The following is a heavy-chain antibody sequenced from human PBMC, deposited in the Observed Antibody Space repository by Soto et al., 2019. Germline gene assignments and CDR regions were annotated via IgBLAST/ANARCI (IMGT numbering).Heavy chain of an antibody. D-gene: IGHD3-3*01. CDR1: GYSFTSYW. Sequence: PGDSLKISCKGSGYSFTSYWISWVRQMPGKGLEWMGRIDPSDSYTNYSPSFQGHVTISADKSISTAYLQWSSLKASDTAMYYCATSSYDFWSGYYSPNYYYYGMDVSGQGTTVTGSS. V-gene: IGHV5-10-1*01. CDR3: ATSSYDFWSGYYSPNYYYYGMDV. J-gene: IGHJ6*02. CDR2: IDPSDSYT.